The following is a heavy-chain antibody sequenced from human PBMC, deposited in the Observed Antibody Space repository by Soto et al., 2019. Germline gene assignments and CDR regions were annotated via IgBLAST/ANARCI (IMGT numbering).Heavy chain of an antibody. CDR3: ARGNRITIFGVDADFDL. J-gene: IGHJ2*01. CDR2: IIPILGIA. CDR1: GGTFSSYT. D-gene: IGHD3-3*01. V-gene: IGHV1-69*02. Sequence: SVKVSCQASGGTFSSYTISWVRQAPGQGLEWMGRIIPILGIANYAQKFQGRVTITADKSTSTAYMELSSLRSEDTAVYYCARGNRITIFGVDADFDLWGRGTLVTVSS.